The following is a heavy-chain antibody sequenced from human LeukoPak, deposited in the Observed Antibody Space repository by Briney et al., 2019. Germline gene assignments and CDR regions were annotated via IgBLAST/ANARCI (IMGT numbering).Heavy chain of an antibody. CDR3: ARVAGNCGGDCYRLLY. CDR1: GYTFTSYD. V-gene: IGHV1-8*01. CDR2: MNPNSGNT. Sequence: ASVKVSCKASGYTFTSYDINWVRQATGQGLEWLGWMNPNSGNTGYAQKFQGRVSMTRNTSISTAYMELTNLRSEDTAVYYCARVAGNCGGDCYRLLYWGQGTLVTVSS. J-gene: IGHJ4*02. D-gene: IGHD2-21*01.